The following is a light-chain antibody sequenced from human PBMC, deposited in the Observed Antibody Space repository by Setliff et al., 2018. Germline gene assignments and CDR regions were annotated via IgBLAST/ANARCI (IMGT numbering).Light chain of an antibody. CDR1: SSNIGSNT. Sequence: QSVLTQPPSASGTPGQRATISCSGGSSNIGSNTVNWYQQFPGTAPKLLIYRNNQRPSGVPDRFSGSKSATSASLAISGLQAEDEADYYCAAWDDSLNGRYVFGTGTKVTVL. CDR3: AAWDDSLNGRYV. J-gene: IGLJ1*01. V-gene: IGLV1-44*01. CDR2: RNN.